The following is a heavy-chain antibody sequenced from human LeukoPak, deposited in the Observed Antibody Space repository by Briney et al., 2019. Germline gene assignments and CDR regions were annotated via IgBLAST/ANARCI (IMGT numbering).Heavy chain of an antibody. J-gene: IGHJ6*03. CDR3: AKTSGATPYYYYMDV. CDR1: EFTSDTYS. D-gene: IGHD3-10*01. CDR2: ISATGGTI. V-gene: IGHV3-48*04. Sequence: GGSLRLSCDASEFTSDTYSVNWIRQAPGKGLEWVSYISATGGTIYYADSVKGRFTISRDNAKNSLYLQMNSLRAEDTAVYYCAKTSGATPYYYYMDVWGKGDTVTVSS.